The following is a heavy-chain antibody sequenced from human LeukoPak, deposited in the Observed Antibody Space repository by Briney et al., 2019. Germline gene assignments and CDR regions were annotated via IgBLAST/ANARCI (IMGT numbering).Heavy chain of an antibody. CDR2: IYHSGST. CDR3: ARKISAAGSRWFDP. J-gene: IGHJ5*02. CDR1: GGSISSGNW. Sequence: PSETLSPTCAVSGGSISSGNWWSWVRQPPGKGLEWIGEIYHSGSTNYNPSLKSRVTISVDKSKNQFSLKLSSVTAADTAVYYCARKISAAGSRWFDPWGQGTLVTVSS. V-gene: IGHV4-4*02. D-gene: IGHD6-13*01.